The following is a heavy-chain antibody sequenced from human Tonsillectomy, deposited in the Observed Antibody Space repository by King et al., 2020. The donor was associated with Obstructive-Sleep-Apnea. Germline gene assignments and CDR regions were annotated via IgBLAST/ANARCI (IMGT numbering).Heavy chain of an antibody. Sequence: VQLQESGPGLVKPSQTLSLTCTVSGGSISSGGYYWRWIRQHPGKGLEWIGYIYYSGSTYYNPSLKGRVTMSVDTSENQLSLKLTSVTAADTAVYYCARQANDYGDYAAYWGQGTLVTVAS. CDR1: GGSISSGGYY. CDR2: IYYSGST. D-gene: IGHD4-17*01. V-gene: IGHV4-31*03. J-gene: IGHJ4*02. CDR3: ARQANDYGDYAAY.